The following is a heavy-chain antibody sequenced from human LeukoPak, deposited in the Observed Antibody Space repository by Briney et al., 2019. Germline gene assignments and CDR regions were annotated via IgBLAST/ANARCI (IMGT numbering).Heavy chain of an antibody. CDR2: INPNSGGT. CDR1: GYTFTDYY. J-gene: IGHJ5*02. CDR3: AREAPFSTSSDWFDP. Sequence: ASVKVSCKASGYTFTDYYIHWVRQAPGQGLEWMGWINPNSGGTNSAQKFQGRVTMTRDTSISTAYLDLSRLRSDDTAVYYCAREAPFSTSSDWFDPWGERTLVTVSS. V-gene: IGHV1-2*02. D-gene: IGHD6-6*01.